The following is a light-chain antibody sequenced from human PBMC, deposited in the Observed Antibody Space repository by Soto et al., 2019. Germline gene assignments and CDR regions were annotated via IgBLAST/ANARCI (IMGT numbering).Light chain of an antibody. CDR3: QSYDTPVYV. V-gene: IGLV1-40*01. CDR2: GNS. Sequence: QAVVTQPPSVSGAPGQRVTISCTGSSSNIGAGYDVHWYQQLPGAAPKLLIYGNSNRPSGVPDRFSGSRSGTSASLAITGLQPEDEADYYCQSYDTPVYVFGGGTKLTVL. CDR1: SSNIGAGYD. J-gene: IGLJ1*01.